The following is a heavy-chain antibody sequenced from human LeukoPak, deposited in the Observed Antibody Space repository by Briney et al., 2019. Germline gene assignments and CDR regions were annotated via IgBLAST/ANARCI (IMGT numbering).Heavy chain of an antibody. CDR3: ARRFGRVGATTG. CDR1: GGSFSGYY. J-gene: IGHJ4*02. Sequence: SETLSLTCAVYGGSFSGYYWSWIRQPPGKGLEWIGEINHSGSTNYNPSLKSRVTISVDTSKNQFSLKLSSVTAADTAVYYCARRFGRVGATTGWGQGTLVTVSS. V-gene: IGHV4-34*01. CDR2: INHSGST. D-gene: IGHD1-26*01.